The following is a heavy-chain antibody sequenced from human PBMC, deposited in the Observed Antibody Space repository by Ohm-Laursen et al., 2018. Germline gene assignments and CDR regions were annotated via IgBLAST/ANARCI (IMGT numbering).Heavy chain of an antibody. Sequence: ETLSLTCTVSGGSISSSSYYWGWIRQPPGKGLEWVASVNKGGSQKNYVDSVKGRFTISRDNAKNSLYLQMNSLRAEDTALYYCAKSLVRFLEWLPYFDYWGQGTLVTVSS. D-gene: IGHD3-3*01. CDR1: GGSISSSSYY. V-gene: IGHV3-7*03. J-gene: IGHJ4*02. CDR2: VNKGGSQK. CDR3: AKSLVRFLEWLPYFDY.